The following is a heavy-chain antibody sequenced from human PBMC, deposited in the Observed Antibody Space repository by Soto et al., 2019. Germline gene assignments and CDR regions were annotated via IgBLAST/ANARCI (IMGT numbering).Heavy chain of an antibody. Sequence: GGSLRLSCAASGFTFSSYAMSWVRQAPGKGLEWVSAISGSGGSTYYADSVKGRFTISRDNSKNTLYLQMNSLRAEDTAVYYCAKGPRVVVVAATDYWGKGTLVTVSS. J-gene: IGHJ4*02. V-gene: IGHV3-23*01. CDR3: AKGPRVVVVAATDY. CDR2: ISGSGGST. D-gene: IGHD2-15*01. CDR1: GFTFSSYA.